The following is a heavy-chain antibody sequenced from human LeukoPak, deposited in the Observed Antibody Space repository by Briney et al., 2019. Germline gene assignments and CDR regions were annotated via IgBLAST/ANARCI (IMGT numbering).Heavy chain of an antibody. D-gene: IGHD3-22*01. Sequence: PGGSLRLSCAASGFAFSAYGMHWVRQAPGKGLEWVAYIQNDESKTHYTDSVKGRFTISRDISKSTLYLQMNRLRAEDTAVYYCARANYYDGSVYYVPSYWYSDLWGRGTLVSVSS. V-gene: IGHV3-30*02. CDR2: IQNDESKT. J-gene: IGHJ2*01. CDR3: ARANYYDGSVYYVPSYWYSDL. CDR1: GFAFSAYG.